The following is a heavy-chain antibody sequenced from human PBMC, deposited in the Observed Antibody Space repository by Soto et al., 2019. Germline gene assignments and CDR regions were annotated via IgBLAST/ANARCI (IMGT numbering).Heavy chain of an antibody. V-gene: IGHV3-23*01. D-gene: IGHD3-22*01. CDR2: ISGSGGST. J-gene: IGHJ4*02. Sequence: EVQLLESGGGLVQPGGSLRLSCAASGFTFSSYAMSWVRQAPGKGLEWVSAISGSGGSTYYADCVKGRFTISRDNSKNTLYLQMNSLRAEDTAVYYCAKASKDYYDSSGYTLRFDYWGQGTLVTVSS. CDR1: GFTFSSYA. CDR3: AKASKDYYDSSGYTLRFDY.